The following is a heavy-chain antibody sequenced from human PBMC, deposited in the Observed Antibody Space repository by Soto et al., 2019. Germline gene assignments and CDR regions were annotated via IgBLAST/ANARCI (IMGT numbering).Heavy chain of an antibody. CDR1: GGSISSGGYY. D-gene: IGHD5-12*01. Sequence: SETLSLTCTVSGGSISSGGYYWSWIRQHPGKGLEWIGYIYYSGSTYYNPSLKSRVTISVDTSKNQFSLKLSSVTAADTAVYYCAREGQRWLQFDYWGQGTLVTVSS. V-gene: IGHV4-31*03. J-gene: IGHJ4*02. CDR2: IYYSGST. CDR3: AREGQRWLQFDY.